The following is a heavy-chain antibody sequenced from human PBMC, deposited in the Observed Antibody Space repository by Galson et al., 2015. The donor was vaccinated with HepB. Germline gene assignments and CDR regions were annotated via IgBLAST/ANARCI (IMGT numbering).Heavy chain of an antibody. CDR3: AGTGFAWLPFLFDP. Sequence: SVKVSCKASGYTFSSYGISWVRQAPGQGLEWMGWISAYNGNTNYAQKLQGRVTMTTDTSTSTAYMELRSLRSDDTAVYYCAGTGFAWLPFLFDPWGQGTLVTVSS. CDR2: ISAYNGNT. CDR1: GYTFSSYG. D-gene: IGHD3-22*01. J-gene: IGHJ5*02. V-gene: IGHV1-18*01.